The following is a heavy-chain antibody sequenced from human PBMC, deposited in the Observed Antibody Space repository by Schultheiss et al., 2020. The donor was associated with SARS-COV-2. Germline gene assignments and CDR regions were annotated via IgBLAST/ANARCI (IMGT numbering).Heavy chain of an antibody. CDR3: ARATGGSYSGWFDP. CDR1: GGSISSYY. CDR2: IYYSGST. V-gene: IGHV4-59*01. D-gene: IGHD1-26*01. Sequence: SETLSLTCTVSGGSISSYYWSWIRQPPGKGLEWIGYIYYSGSTYYNPSLKSRVTISVDTSKNQFSLKLSSVTAADTAVYYCARATGGSYSGWFDPWGQGTLVTVSS. J-gene: IGHJ5*02.